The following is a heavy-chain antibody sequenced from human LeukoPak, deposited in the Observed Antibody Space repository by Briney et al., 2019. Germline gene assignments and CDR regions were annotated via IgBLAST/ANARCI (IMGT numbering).Heavy chain of an antibody. CDR3: AGDFTPYITGTTGY. CDR2: ISYDGSNK. D-gene: IGHD1-20*01. Sequence: GGSLRLSCAASGFTFSSYAMHWVRQAPGKGLEWVAVISYDGSNKYYADSVKGRFTISRDNSKNTLYLQMNSLRAEDTAVYYCAGDFTPYITGTTGYWGQGTLVTVSS. J-gene: IGHJ4*02. CDR1: GFTFSSYA. V-gene: IGHV3-30-3*01.